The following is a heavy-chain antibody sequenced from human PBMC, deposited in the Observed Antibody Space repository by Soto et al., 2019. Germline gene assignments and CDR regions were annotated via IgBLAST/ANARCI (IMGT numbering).Heavy chain of an antibody. Sequence: SETLSLTCAVYGGSFSGYYWSWIRQPPGKGLEWIGEINHSGSTNYNPSLKSRVTMSVDTSKKQFSLKLTSVTAADTAMCYCARQRGNYFDYWGQGSLVTVSS. D-gene: IGHD3-10*01. J-gene: IGHJ4*02. CDR1: GGSFSGYY. V-gene: IGHV4-34*01. CDR3: ARQRGNYFDY. CDR2: INHSGST.